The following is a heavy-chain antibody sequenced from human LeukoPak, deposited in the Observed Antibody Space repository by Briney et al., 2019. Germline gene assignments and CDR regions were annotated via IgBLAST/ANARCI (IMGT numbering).Heavy chain of an antibody. J-gene: IGHJ2*01. V-gene: IGHV3-23*01. CDR1: GFTVSSSYA. Sequence: GGSLRLSCAASGFTVSSSYAMSWVRQAPGKGLEWVSAISGSGGSTYYADSVRGRFTISRDNSKNTLYLQMNTLRAEDTAIYYCAKDRTVGASYWYFDLWGRGTLVTVSS. D-gene: IGHD1-26*01. CDR3: AKDRTVGASYWYFDL. CDR2: ISGSGGST.